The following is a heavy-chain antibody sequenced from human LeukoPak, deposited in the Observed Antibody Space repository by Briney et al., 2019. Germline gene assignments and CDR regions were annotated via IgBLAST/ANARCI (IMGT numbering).Heavy chain of an antibody. J-gene: IGHJ4*02. V-gene: IGHV3-9*01. CDR2: ISWNSGSI. Sequence: GGSLRLSCAASGFTFDDYAMHWVRQAPGKGLEWVSGISWNSGSIGYADSVKGRFTIFRDNAKNSLYLQMNSLRAEDTALYYCAKGEGGGYYFDYWGQGTLVTVSS. CDR3: AKGEGGGYYFDY. D-gene: IGHD3-22*01. CDR1: GFTFDDYA.